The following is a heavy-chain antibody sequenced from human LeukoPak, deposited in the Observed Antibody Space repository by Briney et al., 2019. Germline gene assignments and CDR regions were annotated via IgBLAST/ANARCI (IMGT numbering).Heavy chain of an antibody. CDR2: INHDGSRT. CDR3: ARDRAYGLDV. CDR1: VLTFSRSW. J-gene: IGHJ6*02. Sequence: GGSLRLSCAASVLTFSRSWMHWVRQAPGKGLVWVSQINHDGSRTGYADSAKGRFTISKDNARNSVYLQMNSLRAEDTAVYYCARDRAYGLDVWGQGTTVTVSS. V-gene: IGHV3-74*01.